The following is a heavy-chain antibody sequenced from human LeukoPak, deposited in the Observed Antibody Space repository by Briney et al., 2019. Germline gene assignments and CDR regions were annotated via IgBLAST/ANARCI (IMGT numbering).Heavy chain of an antibody. CDR2: MNPNSGNT. D-gene: IGHD2-2*01. CDR3: ASLGYKVVVPAAICFDP. Sequence: GALVKVSCKASGYTFTSYVINWVRQATGQGLEWMGWMNPNSGNTGYAQKFQGRVTMTRHTSISTAYMELSSLRSEDTAVYYCASLGYKVVVPAAICFDPWGQGTLVTVS. CDR1: GYTFTSYV. J-gene: IGHJ5*02. V-gene: IGHV1-8*01.